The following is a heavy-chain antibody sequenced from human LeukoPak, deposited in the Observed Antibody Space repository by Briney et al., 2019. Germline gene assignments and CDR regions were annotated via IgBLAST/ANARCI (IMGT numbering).Heavy chain of an antibody. CDR3: AAGTAADY. D-gene: IGHD6-13*01. CDR2: ISSSSSYT. Sequence: KPGGSLRLSCVVSGIPFGDYYMNWIRQAPGKGLEWISDISSSSSYTDYADSVKGRFTISRDNAKNSLYLQMDSLTVDDTAVYYCAAGTAADYWGQGTLVTVSS. V-gene: IGHV3-11*03. J-gene: IGHJ4*02. CDR1: GIPFGDYY.